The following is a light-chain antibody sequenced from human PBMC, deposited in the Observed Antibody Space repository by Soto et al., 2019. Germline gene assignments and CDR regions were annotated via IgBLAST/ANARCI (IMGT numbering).Light chain of an antibody. CDR2: EGS. CDR3: CSYAGSSTWV. CDR1: SSDVGSYNL. J-gene: IGLJ1*01. Sequence: QSVLXQPASVSGSPGQSITISCTGTSSDVGSYNLVSWYQQHPGKAPKLMIYEGSKRPSGVSNRFSGSKSGNTASLTISGLQAEDEADYYCCSYAGSSTWVFGTGTKVTVL. V-gene: IGLV2-23*01.